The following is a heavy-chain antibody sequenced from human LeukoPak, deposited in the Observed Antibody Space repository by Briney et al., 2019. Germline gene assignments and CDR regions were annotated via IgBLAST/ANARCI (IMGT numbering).Heavy chain of an antibody. CDR3: ARVPTVTHYYYYMDV. CDR1: GGTFSSYA. J-gene: IGHJ6*03. D-gene: IGHD4-17*01. V-gene: IGHV1-69*05. Sequence: SVKVSCKASGGTFSSYAISWVRQAPGQGLEWRGRIIPIFGTANYAQKFQGRVTITTDESTSTAYMELSSLRSEDTAVYYCARVPTVTHYYYYMDVWGKGTTVTVSS. CDR2: IIPIFGTA.